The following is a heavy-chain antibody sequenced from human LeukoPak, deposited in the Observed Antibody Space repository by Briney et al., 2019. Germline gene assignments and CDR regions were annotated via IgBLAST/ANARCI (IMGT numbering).Heavy chain of an antibody. CDR2: INNEGTRT. Sequence: GGSLRLSRAASGYKFGRHRVHWGPPSPGEGLVWGSRINNEGTRTSYADSVKGRFTISRDNAKNTLYLQMNSLRAEDTAVYYCARDQCFSGYCHVFDSWGRGTMVTVSS. CDR1: GYKFGRHR. V-gene: IGHV3-74*01. J-gene: IGHJ3*01. D-gene: IGHD3-22*01. CDR3: ARDQCFSGYCHVFDS.